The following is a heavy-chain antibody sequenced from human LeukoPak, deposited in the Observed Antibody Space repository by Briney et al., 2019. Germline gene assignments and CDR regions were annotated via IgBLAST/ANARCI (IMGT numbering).Heavy chain of an antibody. Sequence: SDTLSLTCTVSGGSISSYWGGWIRQPAGKGMEWIGRIYSSGSSNYHFALERRVNISVDKLKNQFSLKLSPVTAADTAVYYCARDSADILTGFFEQWGQGTLVTVSS. CDR2: IYSSGSS. CDR3: ARDSADILTGFFEQ. D-gene: IGHD3-9*01. CDR1: GGSISSYW. J-gene: IGHJ4*02. V-gene: IGHV4-4*07.